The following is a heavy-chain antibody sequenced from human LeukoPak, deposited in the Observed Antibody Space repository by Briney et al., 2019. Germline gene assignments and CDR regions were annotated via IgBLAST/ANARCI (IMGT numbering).Heavy chain of an antibody. D-gene: IGHD2-2*01. V-gene: IGHV4-30-4*01. CDR1: GGLISGSDVY. CDR3: ARAISGSAVVPATAFDY. J-gene: IGHJ4*02. CDR2: IYYHGRT. Sequence: SETLSLTCTVSGGLISGSDVYWSWIRQPPGKGLEWIGYIYYHGRTYYNPSLNSRVTISVDTSKNHFSLKLNSVTAADTAVYFCARAISGSAVVPATAFDYWGQGTLVTVSS.